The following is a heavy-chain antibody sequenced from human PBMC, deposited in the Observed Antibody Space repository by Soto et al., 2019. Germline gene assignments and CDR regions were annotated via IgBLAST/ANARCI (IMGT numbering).Heavy chain of an antibody. CDR1: GDSFNDYY. D-gene: IGHD5-12*01. V-gene: IGHV1-2*02. Sequence: VQLAQSGAEVKKPGASVKVSCKTSGDSFNDYYIHWVRQAPGQGLEWMGWINPNGGATKYAQKFQGRVTVNRDTSIRTVYMELSSRRSDDTAVYYCARESGGATATLDYYYFYMDVWGKGTTVTVSS. CDR3: ARESGGATATLDYYYFYMDV. J-gene: IGHJ6*03. CDR2: INPNGGAT.